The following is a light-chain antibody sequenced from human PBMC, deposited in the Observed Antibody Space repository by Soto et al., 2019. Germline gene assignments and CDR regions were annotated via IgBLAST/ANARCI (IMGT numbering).Light chain of an antibody. Sequence: EIVLTQSPGTLSLSPGERATLSCRASQSVSSRYLAGYQQKPGQAPRLLIYGASSRATGIPDRFSGSGSGTDFTLTISRLEPEDIAVYYCQQYGSSPNLTFGGGTKVEIK. CDR1: QSVSSRY. J-gene: IGKJ4*01. V-gene: IGKV3-20*01. CDR3: QQYGSSPNLT. CDR2: GAS.